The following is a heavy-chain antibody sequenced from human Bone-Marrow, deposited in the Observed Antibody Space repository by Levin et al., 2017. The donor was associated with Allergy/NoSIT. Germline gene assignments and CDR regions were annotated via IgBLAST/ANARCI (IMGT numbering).Heavy chain of an antibody. V-gene: IGHV3-30*03. CDR1: GFTFSSYG. Sequence: PGGSLRLSCAASGFTFSSYGMHWVRQAPGKGLEWVAVISYDGSNKYYADSVKGRFTISRDNSKNTLYLQMNSLRAEDTAVYYCALITMVRGAIDYWGQGTLVTVSS. D-gene: IGHD3-10*01. CDR3: ALITMVRGAIDY. J-gene: IGHJ4*02. CDR2: ISYDGSNK.